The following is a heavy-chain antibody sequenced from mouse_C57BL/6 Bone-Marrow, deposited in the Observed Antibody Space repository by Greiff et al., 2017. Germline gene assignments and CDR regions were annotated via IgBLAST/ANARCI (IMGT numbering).Heavy chain of an antibody. V-gene: IGHV1-59*01. D-gene: IGHD2-4*01. Sequence: VQLQQPGAELVRPGTSVKLSCKASGYTFTSYWMHWVKQRPGQGLEWIGVIDPSDSYTNYNQKFKGKDTLTVDTSSSTAYMQLSSLTSEDSAVYYCARGYDYDRDYWGQGTSVTVSS. J-gene: IGHJ4*01. CDR2: IDPSDSYT. CDR3: ARGYDYDRDY. CDR1: GYTFTSYW.